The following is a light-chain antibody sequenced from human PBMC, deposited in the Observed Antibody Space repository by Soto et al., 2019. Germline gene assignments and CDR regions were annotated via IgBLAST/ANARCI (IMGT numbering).Light chain of an antibody. Sequence: QPVLTQSPSASASLGASVKLTCTLSSGHSSYAIAWHQQQPEKGPRYLTKLNSDGSHSKGDGIPDRFSGSSSGAERYLTISSLQSEDEADYYCQTWGTGKEVVFGGGTKLTVL. J-gene: IGLJ2*01. CDR2: LNSDGSH. CDR1: SGHSSYA. CDR3: QTWGTGKEVV. V-gene: IGLV4-69*01.